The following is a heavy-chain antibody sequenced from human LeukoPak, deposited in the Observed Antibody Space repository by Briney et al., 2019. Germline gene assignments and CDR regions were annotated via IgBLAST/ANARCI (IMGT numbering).Heavy chain of an antibody. J-gene: IGHJ4*02. D-gene: IGHD2-2*01. CDR2: ISYDGRNI. CDR1: GFTFNNYG. CDR3: AKGPLRGTAAAIDY. V-gene: IGHV3-30*18. Sequence: GKSLRLSCAASGFTFNNYGMHWVRQAPGKGLKWVAVISYDGRNIHYPDSVKGRFTISRDTSTDTLWLQMDSLRTEDTAVCYCAKGPLRGTAAAIDYWGQGTLVTVSS.